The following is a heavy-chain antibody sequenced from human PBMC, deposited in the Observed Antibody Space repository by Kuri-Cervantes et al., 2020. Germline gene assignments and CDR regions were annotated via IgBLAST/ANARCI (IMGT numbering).Heavy chain of an antibody. CDR3: ARWSGEFIDY. V-gene: IGHV3-7*01. CDR2: IKQDGSEK. Sequence: ETLSLTCAASGFTFSSYWMSWVRQAPGKGLEWVANIKQDGSEKYYVDSVKGRFTISRDNSKNTLYLQMNSLRAEDTAVYYCARWSGEFIDYWGQGTLVTVSS. J-gene: IGHJ4*02. CDR1: GFTFSSYW. D-gene: IGHD3-10*01.